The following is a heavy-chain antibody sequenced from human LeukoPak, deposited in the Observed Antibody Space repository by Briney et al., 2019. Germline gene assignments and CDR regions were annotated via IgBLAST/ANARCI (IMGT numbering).Heavy chain of an antibody. D-gene: IGHD6-13*01. J-gene: IGHJ4*02. CDR1: GFTITTNY. V-gene: IGHV3-48*04. CDR2: ISSSSSTI. CDR3: ARHSSSFH. Sequence: GGSLRLSCAASGFTITTNYMNWVRQAPGKGLEWVSYISSSSSTIYYADSVKGRFTISRDNAKNSLYLQMNSLRAEDTAVYYCARHSSSFHWGQGTLVTVSS.